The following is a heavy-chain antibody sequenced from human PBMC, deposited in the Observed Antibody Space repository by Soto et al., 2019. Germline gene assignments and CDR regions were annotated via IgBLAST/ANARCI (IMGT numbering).Heavy chain of an antibody. V-gene: IGHV1-69*13. CDR3: ARGREVVTAIDYYGMDV. CDR2: IIPIFGTA. D-gene: IGHD2-21*02. J-gene: IGHJ6*02. Sequence: SVKVSCKASGGTFSSYAISWVRQAPGQGLEWMGGIIPIFGTANYAQKFQGRVTITADESTSTAYMELSSLRSEDTAVYYCARGREVVTAIDYYGMDVWGQGTTVTVSS. CDR1: GGTFSSYA.